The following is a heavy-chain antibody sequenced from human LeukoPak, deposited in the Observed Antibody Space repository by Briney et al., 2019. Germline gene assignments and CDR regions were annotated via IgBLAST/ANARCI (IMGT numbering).Heavy chain of an antibody. Sequence: PGGSLRLSCAASGFTLHQYAIHWVRQVPGKGLEWVSGISWNSGSIGYADSVRGRFTISRDNAKNSVYLQMNSLRAEDTALYYCAKDKAPLYSGYDWDLDFWGQGTLVIVSS. CDR3: AKDKAPLYSGYDWDLDF. V-gene: IGHV3-9*01. CDR1: GFTLHQYA. J-gene: IGHJ4*02. CDR2: ISWNSGSI. D-gene: IGHD5-12*01.